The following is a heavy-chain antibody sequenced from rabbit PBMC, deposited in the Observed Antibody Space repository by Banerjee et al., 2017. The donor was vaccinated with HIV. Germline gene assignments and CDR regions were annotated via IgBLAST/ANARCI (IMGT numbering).Heavy chain of an antibody. V-gene: IGHV1S40*01. Sequence: QSLEESGGDLVKPGASLTLTCTASGFDLSSNTICWVRQAPGKGLEWIGCITTGSGNTYYASWAKGRFTISKTSSTTVTLQMTSLTAADTATYFCASGYSDVYFNLWGQGTLVTVS. D-gene: IGHD1-1*01. CDR2: ITTGSGNT. J-gene: IGHJ4*01. CDR3: ASGYSDVYFNL. CDR1: GFDLSSNT.